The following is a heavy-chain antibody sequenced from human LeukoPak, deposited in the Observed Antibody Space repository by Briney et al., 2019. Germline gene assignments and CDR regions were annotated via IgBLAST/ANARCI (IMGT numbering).Heavy chain of an antibody. CDR1: GGSISSYY. D-gene: IGHD1-7*01. CDR2: IYYSGST. V-gene: IGHV4-59*01. Sequence: PSETLSLTCTVSGGSISSYYWSWIRQPPGKGLEWIGYIYYSGSTNYNPSLKSRVNISVDTSKNQFSLKLSSVTAADTAVYYCARDWITGTGDAFDIWGQGTMVTVSS. J-gene: IGHJ3*02. CDR3: ARDWITGTGDAFDI.